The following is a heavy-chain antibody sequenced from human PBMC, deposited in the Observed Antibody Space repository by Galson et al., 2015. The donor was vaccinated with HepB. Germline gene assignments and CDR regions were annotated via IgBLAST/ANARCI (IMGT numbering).Heavy chain of an antibody. V-gene: IGHV1-18*01. Sequence: SVKVSCKGSGYSFTSYGISWVRQAPGQGLEWTGWVSAHNGNTNYAQNLQGRVTMTTDTSTSTAYMELRSLRSDDTAVYYCAREYYDFWSGYYQFDYWGQGTLVTVSS. CDR1: GYSFTSYG. D-gene: IGHD3-3*01. CDR2: VSAHNGNT. J-gene: IGHJ4*02. CDR3: AREYYDFWSGYYQFDY.